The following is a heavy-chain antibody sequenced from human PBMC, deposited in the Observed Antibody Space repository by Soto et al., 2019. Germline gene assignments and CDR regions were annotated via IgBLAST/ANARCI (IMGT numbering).Heavy chain of an antibody. CDR1: GYTLTELS. Sequence: ASVKVSCKVSGYTLTELSMHWVRQAPGKWLEWMGGFYPEDGETIYAQKFQGRVTMTEDTSTDTAYMELSSLRSEDTAVYYCATDLPRITMIVATTEYFQHWGQGTLVPVSS. D-gene: IGHD3-22*01. V-gene: IGHV1-24*01. CDR3: ATDLPRITMIVATTEYFQH. J-gene: IGHJ1*01. CDR2: FYPEDGET.